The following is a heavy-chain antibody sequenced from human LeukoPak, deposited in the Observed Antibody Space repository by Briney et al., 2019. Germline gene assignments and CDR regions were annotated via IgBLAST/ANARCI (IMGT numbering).Heavy chain of an antibody. D-gene: IGHD3-10*01. Sequence: SETLSLTCTVSGGSISTSNYYWGWIRQPPGKGLEWIGSIYYSGSTYYNPSLKSRVTISVDTSKNQFSLKLSSVTAADTAVYYCASVDATVVRGSSLFDYWGQGTLVTVSS. CDR2: IYYSGST. CDR3: ASVDATVVRGSSLFDY. V-gene: IGHV4-39*07. CDR1: GGSISTSNYY. J-gene: IGHJ4*02.